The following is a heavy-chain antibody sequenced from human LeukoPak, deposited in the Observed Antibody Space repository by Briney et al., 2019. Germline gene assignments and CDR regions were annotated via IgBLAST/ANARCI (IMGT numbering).Heavy chain of an antibody. D-gene: IGHD3-3*01. CDR1: GFTFSSYA. CDR2: ISGSGGST. Sequence: PGGSLRLSCAASGFTFSSYAMSWFRQAPGKGLEWVSAISGSGGSTYYADSVKGRFTISRDNSKNTLYLQMNSLRAEDTAVYYCATRLRFLEWLLAEYFQHWGQGTLVTVSS. CDR3: ATRLRFLEWLLAEYFQH. V-gene: IGHV3-23*01. J-gene: IGHJ1*01.